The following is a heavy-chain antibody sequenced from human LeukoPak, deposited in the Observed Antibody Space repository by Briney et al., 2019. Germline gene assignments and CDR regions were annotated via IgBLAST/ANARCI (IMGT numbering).Heavy chain of an antibody. CDR2: INHSGST. CDR3: ARSSRGVCFDY. V-gene: IGHV4-34*01. Sequence: SETLSLTCSVYSGSFSGYYWSWIRQPPGKGLEWIGEINHSGSTNYNPSLKSRVTISVDTSKNQFSLKLSSVTAADTAVYYCARSSRGVCFDYWGQGTLVTVSS. D-gene: IGHD2-8*02. CDR1: SGSFSGYY. J-gene: IGHJ4*02.